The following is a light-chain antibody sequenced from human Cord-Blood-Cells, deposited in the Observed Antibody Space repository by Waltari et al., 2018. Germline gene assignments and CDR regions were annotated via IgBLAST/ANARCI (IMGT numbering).Light chain of an antibody. CDR1: SSDVGGYNY. Sequence: QSALTQPASVSGSPGQSTTIPCPGTSSDVGGYNYVSWYQQHPGKAPKLMIYDVSKRPSGVSNRFSGSKSGNTASLTISGLQAEDEADYYCSSYTSSSLWVFGGGTKLTVL. CDR2: DVS. V-gene: IGLV2-14*01. CDR3: SSYTSSSLWV. J-gene: IGLJ3*02.